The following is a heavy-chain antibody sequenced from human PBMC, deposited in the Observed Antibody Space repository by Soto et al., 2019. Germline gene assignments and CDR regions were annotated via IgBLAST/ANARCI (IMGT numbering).Heavy chain of an antibody. CDR2: ISGSGGST. V-gene: IGHV3-23*01. CDR1: GFTFSSYA. J-gene: IGHJ4*02. D-gene: IGHD3-3*01. Sequence: GGSLGLSCAASGFTFSSYAMSWVRQAPGKGLEWVSAISGSGGSTYYADSVKGRFTISRDNSKNTLYLQMNSLRAGDTAVYYCAKDSRDEFWSGGIPYYFDYWGQGTLVTGSS. CDR3: AKDSRDEFWSGGIPYYFDY.